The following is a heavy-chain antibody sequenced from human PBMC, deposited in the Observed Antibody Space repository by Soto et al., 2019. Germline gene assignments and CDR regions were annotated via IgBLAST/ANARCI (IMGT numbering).Heavy chain of an antibody. Sequence: QVQLVQSGAEVKKPGASVKVSCKASGYTFTSYGISWVRQAPGQGLEWMGWISIYNGNTIYAQKLQGRVTMTTDTSTSTAYMELRSLRSDDTAVYYCARDLVNSGWYPSSPYFDYWGQGTLVTVSS. J-gene: IGHJ4*02. D-gene: IGHD6-19*01. V-gene: IGHV1-18*01. CDR3: ARDLVNSGWYPSSPYFDY. CDR2: ISIYNGNT. CDR1: GYTFTSYG.